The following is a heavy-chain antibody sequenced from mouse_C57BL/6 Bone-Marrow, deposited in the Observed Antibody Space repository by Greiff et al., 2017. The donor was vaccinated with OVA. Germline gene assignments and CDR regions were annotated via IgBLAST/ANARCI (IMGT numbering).Heavy chain of an antibody. CDR3: ARRIAYYSNSWFAY. CDR1: GYTFTSYW. D-gene: IGHD2-5*01. V-gene: IGHV1-64*01. Sequence: QVQLQQPGAELVKPGASVKLSCKASGYTFTSYWMHWVKRRPGQGLEWIGMIHPNSGSTNYNEKFKSKATLTVDKSSSTAYMQLSSLTSEDSAVYYCARRIAYYSNSWFAYWGQGTLVTVSA. J-gene: IGHJ3*01. CDR2: IHPNSGST.